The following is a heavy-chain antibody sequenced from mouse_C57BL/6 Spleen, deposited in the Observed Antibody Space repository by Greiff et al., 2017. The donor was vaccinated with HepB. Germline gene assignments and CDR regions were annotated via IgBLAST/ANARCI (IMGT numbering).Heavy chain of an antibody. V-gene: IGHV5-17*01. Sequence: EVMLVESGGGLVKPGGSLKLSCAASGFTFSDYGMHWVRQAPEKGLEWVAYISSGSSTIYYADTVKGRFTISRDNAKNTLFLQMTRLRSEDTAMYYCAKTITNTGRYYAMDYWGQGTSVTVSS. CDR1: GFTFSDYG. CDR2: ISSGSSTI. CDR3: AKTITNTGRYYAMDY. D-gene: IGHD2-4*01. J-gene: IGHJ4*01.